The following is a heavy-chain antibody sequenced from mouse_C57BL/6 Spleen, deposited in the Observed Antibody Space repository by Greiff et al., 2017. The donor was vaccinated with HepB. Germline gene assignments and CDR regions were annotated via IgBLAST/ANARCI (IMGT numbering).Heavy chain of an antibody. CDR3: ARETYYSNYGAMDY. V-gene: IGHV1-55*01. D-gene: IGHD2-5*01. CDR2: IYPGSGST. Sequence: QVQLHQPGAELVKPGASVKMSCKASGYTFTSYRITWVKQRPGQGLEWIGDIYPGSGSTNYNEKFKSKATLTVDTSSSTAYMQLSSLTSEDSAVYYCARETYYSNYGAMDYWGQGTSVTVSS. CDR1: GYTFTSYR. J-gene: IGHJ4*01.